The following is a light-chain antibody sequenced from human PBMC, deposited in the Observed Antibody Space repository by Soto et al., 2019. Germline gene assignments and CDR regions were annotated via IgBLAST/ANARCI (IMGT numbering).Light chain of an antibody. CDR2: DAS. Sequence: EIVLTQSPATLSLSPGERATLSCRASQSVSSYLAWYQQKPGQAPRLLIYDASNRATGIPARFSGSGSGTDFTLTISSRVPEDFAVYYCQQRSNWPPAWTFGQGTKVEIK. CDR3: QQRSNWPPAWT. V-gene: IGKV3-11*01. J-gene: IGKJ1*01. CDR1: QSVSSY.